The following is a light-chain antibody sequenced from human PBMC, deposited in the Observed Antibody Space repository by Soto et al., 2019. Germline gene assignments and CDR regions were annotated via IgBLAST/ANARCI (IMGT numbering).Light chain of an antibody. CDR1: QSISSW. CDR3: QQYKDYTYT. J-gene: IGKJ1*01. CDR2: KAS. Sequence: DIQMTQSPSTLSASVGDRVTITCRASQSISSWLAWYQQKPGKAPKLLIYKASGLESGVPSRFSGSGSVTEFTLAIASLQPDDFATYYCQQYKDYTYTFGQGTKVDIK. V-gene: IGKV1-5*03.